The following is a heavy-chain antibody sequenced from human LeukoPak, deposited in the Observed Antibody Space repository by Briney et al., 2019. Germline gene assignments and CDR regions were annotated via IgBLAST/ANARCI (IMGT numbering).Heavy chain of an antibody. CDR1: GFTFSDYY. J-gene: IGHJ3*02. CDR3: VRESSGDAFDI. V-gene: IGHV3-11*04. Sequence: GGSLRLSCAASGFTFSDYYMSWIRQAPGKGLEWVSYISSSGSTIYYADSVKGRFTISRDISKNTLYLQMNSLRSEDTAVYYCVRESSGDAFDIWGQGTMVTVSS. CDR2: ISSSGSTI.